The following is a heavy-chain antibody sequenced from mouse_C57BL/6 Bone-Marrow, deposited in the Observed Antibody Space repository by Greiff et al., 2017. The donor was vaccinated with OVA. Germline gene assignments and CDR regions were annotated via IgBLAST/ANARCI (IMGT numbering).Heavy chain of an antibody. J-gene: IGHJ1*03. V-gene: IGHV1-63*01. Sequence: QVQLKESGAELVRPGTSVKMSCKASGYTFTNYWIGWAKQRPGHGLEWIGDIYPGGGYTNYNEKFKGKATLTADKSSSTAYMQFSSLTSEDSAIYYCARANYIWYFDVWGTGTTVTVSS. D-gene: IGHD2-12*01. CDR1: GYTFTNYW. CDR3: ARANYIWYFDV. CDR2: IYPGGGYT.